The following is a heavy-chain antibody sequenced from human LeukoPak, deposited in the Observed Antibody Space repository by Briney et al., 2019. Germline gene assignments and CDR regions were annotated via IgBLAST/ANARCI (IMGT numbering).Heavy chain of an antibody. CDR2: IYYNGDT. D-gene: IGHD1-1*01. Sequence: SAPLSLPCTVFGGSIGSSTYYWVWIRQPPGKGLEWIGSIYYNGDTYYSPSLQSRVSISVATSKNQFSLKLSSVTAADTAVYYCARERLSYYYMDAWGKGTTVTVSS. V-gene: IGHV4-39*07. J-gene: IGHJ6*03. CDR1: GGSIGSSTYY. CDR3: ARERLSYYYMDA.